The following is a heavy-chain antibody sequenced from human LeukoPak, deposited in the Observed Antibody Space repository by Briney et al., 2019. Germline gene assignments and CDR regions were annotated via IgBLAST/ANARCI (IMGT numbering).Heavy chain of an antibody. D-gene: IGHD2-15*01. J-gene: IGHJ5*02. Sequence: SETLSLTCAVYGGSFSGYYWSWIRQPPGKGLEWIGEINHSGSTNYNPSLKSRVTISVDTSKNQFSLKLSSVTAADTAVYYCARSLLYCSGGSCYPLSNWFDPWGQGTLVTVSS. CDR3: ARSLLYCSGGSCYPLSNWFDP. V-gene: IGHV4-34*01. CDR1: GGSFSGYY. CDR2: INHSGST.